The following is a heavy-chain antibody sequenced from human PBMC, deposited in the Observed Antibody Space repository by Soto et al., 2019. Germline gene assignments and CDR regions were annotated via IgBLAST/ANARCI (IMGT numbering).Heavy chain of an antibody. J-gene: IGHJ4*02. CDR3: ARLYSSSWECDY. CDR2: MNPNSGNT. Sequence: GASVKVSCKASGYTFTSYDMNWVRQATGQGLEWMGWMNPNSGNTGYTQKLQGRVTMTTDTSTSTAYMELRSLRSDDTAVYYCARLYSSSWECDYWGQGTLVTVSS. D-gene: IGHD6-13*01. CDR1: GYTFTSYD. V-gene: IGHV1-8*02.